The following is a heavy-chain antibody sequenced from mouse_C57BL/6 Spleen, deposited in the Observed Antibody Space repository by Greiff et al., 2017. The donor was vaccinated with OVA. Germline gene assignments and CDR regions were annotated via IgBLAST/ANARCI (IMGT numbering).Heavy chain of an antibody. CDR3: ARITTVVATDYYAMDY. D-gene: IGHD1-1*01. V-gene: IGHV14-3*01. Sequence: EVMLVESVAELVRPGASVKLSCTASGFNIKNTYMHWVKQRPEQGLEWIGRIDPANGNTKYAPKFQGKATITADTSSNTAYLQLSSLTSEDTAIYYCARITTVVATDYYAMDYWGQGTSVTVSS. J-gene: IGHJ4*01. CDR2: IDPANGNT. CDR1: GFNIKNTY.